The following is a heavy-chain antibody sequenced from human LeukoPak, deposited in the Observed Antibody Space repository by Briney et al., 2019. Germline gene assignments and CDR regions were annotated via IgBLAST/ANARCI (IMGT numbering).Heavy chain of an antibody. CDR2: ISTTGDNT. CDR3: AKDHYGGNHYYFGMDV. J-gene: IGHJ6*02. CDR1: GWTFTGYA. D-gene: IGHD4-23*01. V-gene: IGHV3-23*01. Sequence: GGSLRLSCAASGWTFTGYAMNWVRQAPGKGLEWVSAISTTGDNTDYADSVKGRFTISRDNSKNTLYLQMDSLSAEDTAVYYCAKDHYGGNHYYFGMDVWGQGTTVTVSS.